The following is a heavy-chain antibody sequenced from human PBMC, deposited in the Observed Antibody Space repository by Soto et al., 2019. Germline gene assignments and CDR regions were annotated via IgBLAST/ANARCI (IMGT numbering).Heavy chain of an antibody. Sequence: QVQLVQSGAEVKKPGASVKVSCKASGYTFTSYGIIWVRQAPGQGLEGMGWISAYNGNTNCAQKLQGRVTMTTDTSTSTAYMELRSLRSDDTAVYYCARGPYYDFWSGSKHEADHWGQGTLVTVSS. CDR1: GYTFTSYG. D-gene: IGHD3-3*01. V-gene: IGHV1-18*01. CDR3: ARGPYYDFWSGSKHEADH. J-gene: IGHJ4*02. CDR2: ISAYNGNT.